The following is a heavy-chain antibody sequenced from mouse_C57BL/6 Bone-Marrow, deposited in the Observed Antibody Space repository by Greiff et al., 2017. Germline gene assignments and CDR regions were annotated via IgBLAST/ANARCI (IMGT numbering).Heavy chain of an antibody. CDR1: GYTFTDYY. J-gene: IGHJ4*01. CDR2: INPNNGGT. D-gene: IGHD1-1*01. Sequence: EVQLQQSGPELVKPGASVKISCKASGYTFTDYYMNWVKQSHGKSLEWIGDINPNNGGTSYNQKFKGKATLTVDTSSSTAYMELHSLTSEDSAVYFCAGGVGYAMDYWGQGTSVTVSS. V-gene: IGHV1-26*01. CDR3: AGGVGYAMDY.